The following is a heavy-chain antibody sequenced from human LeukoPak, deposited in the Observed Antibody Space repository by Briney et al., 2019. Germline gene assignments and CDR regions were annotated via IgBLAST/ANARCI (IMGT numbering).Heavy chain of an antibody. CDR1: GGSFSGYY. CDR2: INHSGIT. CDR3: ARVRGTYSWYFDL. J-gene: IGHJ2*01. V-gene: IGHV4-34*01. D-gene: IGHD1-26*01. Sequence: PSETLSLTCAVYGGSFSGYYWSWIRQPPGKGLEWIGEINHSGITNYNPSLKSRVTTSVDTSKNQFSLKLSSVTAADTAVYYCARVRGTYSWYFDLWGRGTLVTVSS.